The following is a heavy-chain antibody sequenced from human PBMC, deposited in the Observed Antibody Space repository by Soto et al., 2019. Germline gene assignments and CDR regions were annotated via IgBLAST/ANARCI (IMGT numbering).Heavy chain of an antibody. D-gene: IGHD1-7*01. V-gene: IGHV3-74*01. J-gene: IGHJ5*01. Sequence: GGSLRLSCAASGFTFSSYEMNWVRQAPGKGLVWVSRINNDGTNTDYADSVKGRFTISRDNAKNTVYLQVNNLRADDTAVYYCARDVSWRGELSWGQGTLVTVSS. CDR3: ARDVSWRGELS. CDR2: INNDGTNT. CDR1: GFTFSSYE.